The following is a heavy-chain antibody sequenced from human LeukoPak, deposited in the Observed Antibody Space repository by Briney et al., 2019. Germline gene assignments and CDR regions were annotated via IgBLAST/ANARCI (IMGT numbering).Heavy chain of an antibody. J-gene: IGHJ6*02. Sequence: KPSETLSLTCTVSGGSISSGDYYWRWIRQPPGKGLEWIGYIYYSGSTYYNPSPKSRVTISVDTSKNQFSLKLSSVTAADTAVYYCARGTGIAAAGTSFYYYGMDVWGQGTTVTVSS. CDR2: IYYSGST. CDR3: ARGTGIAAAGTSFYYYGMDV. CDR1: GGSISSGDYY. D-gene: IGHD6-13*01. V-gene: IGHV4-30-4*01.